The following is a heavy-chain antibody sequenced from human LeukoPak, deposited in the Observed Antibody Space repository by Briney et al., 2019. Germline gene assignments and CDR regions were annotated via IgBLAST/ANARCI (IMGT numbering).Heavy chain of an antibody. CDR2: IYTSGST. J-gene: IGHJ3*02. CDR1: GGSVSSYY. D-gene: IGHD1-1*01. Sequence: SETLSLTCTVSGGSVSSYYWSWIRQPAGKGLEWIGRIYTSGSTNYNRSLKRRVTMSLDTSKNQFSLRVTSVTAADTAVYYCARGRASGTAYDAFDIWGPGTMVTVSS. V-gene: IGHV4-4*07. CDR3: ARGRASGTAYDAFDI.